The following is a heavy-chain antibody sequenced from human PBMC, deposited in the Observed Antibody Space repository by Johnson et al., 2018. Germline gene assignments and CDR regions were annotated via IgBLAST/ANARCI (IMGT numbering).Heavy chain of an antibody. Sequence: VQLVESGGGLVQPGGSLRLSCAASGFTFSSYWMSWVRQAPGKGLEWVANIKQDGSEKYYVDSVKGRFTISRDNAKNSLYLKMNSLRAEDPAVYYCARDQYSGYDNGMDVWGQGTTVTVSS. CDR3: ARDQYSGYDNGMDV. CDR2: IKQDGSEK. J-gene: IGHJ6*02. V-gene: IGHV3-7*01. D-gene: IGHD5-12*01. CDR1: GFTFSSYW.